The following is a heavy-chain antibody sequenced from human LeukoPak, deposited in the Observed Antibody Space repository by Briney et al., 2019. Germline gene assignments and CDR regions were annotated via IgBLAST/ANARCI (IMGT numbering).Heavy chain of an antibody. J-gene: IGHJ4*02. D-gene: IGHD6-13*01. CDR2: ISGDGTAR. CDR3: ARGPSSNWSGLDF. CDR1: GFTSSSYW. V-gene: IGHV3-74*01. Sequence: GGSLRLSCAASGFTSSSYWMHWVRQVPGKGLVWVSRISGDGTARNYADSVKGRFTISRDDAKNTVDLQVNNLRAEDTAVYYCARGPSSNWSGLDFWGQGTLLTVSS.